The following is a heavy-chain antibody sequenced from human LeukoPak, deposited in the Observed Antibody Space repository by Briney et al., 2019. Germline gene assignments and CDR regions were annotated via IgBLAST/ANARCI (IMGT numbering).Heavy chain of an antibody. Sequence: PGRSLRLSCAASGFTFSSYAMSWVRQAPGKGLEWVSAISGSGGSTYYADSVKGRFTISRDNSKNTLYLQMNSLRAEDTAVYYCAKDQGYSYGFDYWGQGTLVTVSS. CDR2: ISGSGGST. CDR1: GFTFSSYA. CDR3: AKDQGYSYGFDY. D-gene: IGHD5-18*01. V-gene: IGHV3-23*01. J-gene: IGHJ4*02.